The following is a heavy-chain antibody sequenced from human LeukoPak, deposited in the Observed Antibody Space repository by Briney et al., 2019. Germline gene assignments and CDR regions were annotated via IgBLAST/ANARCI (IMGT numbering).Heavy chain of an antibody. J-gene: IGHJ6*02. Sequence: SETLSLTCTVSGGSISSYYWSWIRQPAGKGLEWIGRIYTSGSTNYNPSLKSRVTMSVDTSKNQFSLKLSSVTAADTAVYYCASAAGIAAAGIIPLARYYYYGMDVWGQGTTVTVSS. CDR1: GGSISSYY. CDR2: IYTSGST. V-gene: IGHV4-4*07. CDR3: ASAAGIAAAGIIPLARYYYYGMDV. D-gene: IGHD6-13*01.